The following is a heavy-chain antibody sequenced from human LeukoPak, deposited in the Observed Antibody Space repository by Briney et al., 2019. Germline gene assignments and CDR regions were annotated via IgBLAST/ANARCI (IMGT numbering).Heavy chain of an antibody. D-gene: IGHD6-6*01. Sequence: GGSLRLSCAASGFTFSSYAMSWVRQAPGKGLEWVSAISGRGDRTYYADSVKGRFTISRDNSKNTLYLQMNSLSAEDTAVYYCAKEQSSSGFFDYWGQGTLVTVSS. J-gene: IGHJ4*02. V-gene: IGHV3-23*01. CDR2: ISGRGDRT. CDR1: GFTFSSYA. CDR3: AKEQSSSGFFDY.